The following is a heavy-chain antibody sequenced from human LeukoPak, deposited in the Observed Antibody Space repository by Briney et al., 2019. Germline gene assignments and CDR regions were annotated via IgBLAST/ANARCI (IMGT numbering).Heavy chain of an antibody. CDR1: GGTFSSYA. D-gene: IGHD1-26*01. CDR2: IVPILGIA. CDR3: ASAGIVGATALYYFDY. Sequence: SVKVSCKASGGTFSSYAISWVRQAPGQGLEWMGRIVPILGIANYAQKFQGRVTITADKSTSTAYMELSSLRSEDTAVYYCASAGIVGATALYYFDYWGQGTLVTVSS. J-gene: IGHJ4*02. V-gene: IGHV1-69*04.